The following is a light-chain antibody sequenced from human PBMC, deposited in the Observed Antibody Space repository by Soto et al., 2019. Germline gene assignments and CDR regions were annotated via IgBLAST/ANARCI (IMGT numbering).Light chain of an antibody. CDR2: AAS. Sequence: DIQMTRSPSSLSASVGDRVTITCRASQSITSYLNWYQQKPGKAPQLLIYAASSLQSGVPSRFGGSGSGTDFTLTISSLQPEDFATYFCQQSYTTPWTFGQGTKVEVK. J-gene: IGKJ1*01. V-gene: IGKV1-39*01. CDR3: QQSYTTPWT. CDR1: QSITSY.